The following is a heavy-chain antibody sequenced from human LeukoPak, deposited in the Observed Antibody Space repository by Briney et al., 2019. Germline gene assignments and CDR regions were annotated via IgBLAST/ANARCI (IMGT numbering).Heavy chain of an antibody. Sequence: PGGSLRLSCAGSDFRFITYAMSWVRQAPGKGLQWVSTISGRGDATYYADSVKGRFTISRDNSENTFYLQMNSLRADDTAVYYCARVSSMRRRPLVIYYFDFWGQGTLVTVSS. D-gene: IGHD1-14*01. V-gene: IGHV3-23*01. CDR3: ARVSSMRRRPLVIYYFDF. CDR2: ISGRGDAT. CDR1: DFRFITYA. J-gene: IGHJ4*02.